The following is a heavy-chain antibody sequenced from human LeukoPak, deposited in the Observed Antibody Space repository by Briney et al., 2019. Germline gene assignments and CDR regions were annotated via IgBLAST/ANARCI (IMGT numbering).Heavy chain of an antibody. D-gene: IGHD3-22*01. Sequence: PGRSLRLSCAASGFTFSSYGMHWVRQAPGKGLEWVAFIRYDGSNKYYADSVKGRFTISRDNSKNTLYLQMNSLRAEDTAVYYCAKDLGGSITMIVVVPKTFDYWGQGTLVTVSS. J-gene: IGHJ4*02. CDR2: IRYDGSNK. CDR1: GFTFSSYG. CDR3: AKDLGGSITMIVVVPKTFDY. V-gene: IGHV3-30*02.